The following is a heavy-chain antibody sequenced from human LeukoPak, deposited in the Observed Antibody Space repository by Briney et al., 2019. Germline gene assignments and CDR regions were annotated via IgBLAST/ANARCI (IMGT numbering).Heavy chain of an antibody. CDR2: IYTRGST. V-gene: IGHV4-4*07. Sequence: SETLSLTCTVSGGSISSYYWSWIRQPAGKGLEWIGRIYTRGSTNYNPSLKGRVTMSVDTSKNQFSLKLSSVTAADTAVYYCARGRYCSADICSGGDAFDIWGQGTMVSVSS. D-gene: IGHD2-15*01. CDR3: ARGRYCSADICSGGDAFDI. CDR1: GGSISSYY. J-gene: IGHJ3*02.